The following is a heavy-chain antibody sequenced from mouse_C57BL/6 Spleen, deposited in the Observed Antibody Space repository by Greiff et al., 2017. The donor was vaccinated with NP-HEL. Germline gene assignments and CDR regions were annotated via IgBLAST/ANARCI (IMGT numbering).Heavy chain of an antibody. Sequence: EVKLVESGEGLVKPGGSLKLSCAASGFTFSSYAMSWVRQTPEKRLEWVAYISSGGDYIYYADTVKGRFTISRDNARNTLYLQMSSLKSEDTAMYYCTRVGYYSNYLYAMDYWGQGTSVTVSS. V-gene: IGHV5-9-1*02. CDR2: ISSGGDYI. CDR3: TRVGYYSNYLYAMDY. D-gene: IGHD2-5*01. J-gene: IGHJ4*01. CDR1: GFTFSSYA.